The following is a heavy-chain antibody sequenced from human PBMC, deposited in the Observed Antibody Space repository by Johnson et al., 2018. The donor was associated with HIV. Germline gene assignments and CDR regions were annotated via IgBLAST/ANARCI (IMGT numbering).Heavy chain of an antibody. CDR3: ASHYDSSGHDAFDI. V-gene: IGHV3-74*02. CDR1: GFTFSSYA. D-gene: IGHD3-22*01. CDR2: INSDGSST. Sequence: VQLVESGGGLVQPGGSLRLSCAASGFTFSSYAMSWVRQAPGKGLEWVSRINSDGSSTSYADSVKGRFTISRDNAKNTLYLQMNSLRAEDTAVYYCASHYDSSGHDAFDIWGQGTRVTVSS. J-gene: IGHJ3*02.